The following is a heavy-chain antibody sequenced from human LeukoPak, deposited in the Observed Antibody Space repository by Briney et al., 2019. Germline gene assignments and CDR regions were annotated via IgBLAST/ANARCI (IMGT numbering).Heavy chain of an antibody. CDR1: GYSFTSHW. CDR2: IYPGDSDT. V-gene: IGHV5-51*01. Sequence: GESLKISCKGSGYSFTSHWIGWVRQMPGKGLEWMGIIYPGDSDTRYSPSFQGQVTISADKSISTAYLQWSSLKASDTAIYYCARREVSSSPFDYWGQGTLVTASS. D-gene: IGHD6-6*01. CDR3: ARREVSSSPFDY. J-gene: IGHJ4*02.